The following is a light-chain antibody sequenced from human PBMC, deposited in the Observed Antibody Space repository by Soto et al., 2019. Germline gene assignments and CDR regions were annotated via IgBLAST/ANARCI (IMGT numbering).Light chain of an antibody. J-gene: IGKJ4*01. CDR2: DAS. CDR1: QSVSSY. Sequence: EIVLTQSPATLSLSPGERAALSCRASQSVSSYLAWYQQKPGQAPRLLIYDASKRAPGIPARFTGSRSGTDFTLTISNLEPEDFAVYFCQQRSNWPSTFGGGTKVEI. V-gene: IGKV3-11*01. CDR3: QQRSNWPST.